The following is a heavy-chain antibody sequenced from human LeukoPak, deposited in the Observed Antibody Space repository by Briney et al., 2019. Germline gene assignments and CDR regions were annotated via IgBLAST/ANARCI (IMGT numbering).Heavy chain of an antibody. V-gene: IGHV3-33*01. D-gene: IGHD3-22*01. J-gene: IGHJ4*02. CDR1: GISFSSHG. CDR3: ARARNDYDSNGFSCLDY. CDR2: IWYDGSNI. Sequence: PGGSLRLSCAASGISFSSHGMHWVRQAPGKGLEWVAVIWYDGSNIYYADSVKGRFTISRDNSKNTLYLQMNSLRAEDTALYYCARARNDYDSNGFSCLDYWGQGTLVTVSS.